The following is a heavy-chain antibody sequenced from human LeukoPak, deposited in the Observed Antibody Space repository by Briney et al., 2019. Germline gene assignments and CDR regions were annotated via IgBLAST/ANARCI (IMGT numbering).Heavy chain of an antibody. CDR2: IYSTGTT. CDR1: GGSISNYY. CDR3: ARDRIVVVPAATRYYYYYYGMDV. D-gene: IGHD2-2*01. Sequence: SETLSLTCTVSGGSISNYYWSWIRQPPGKGLQWIGYIYSTGTTNYNRSLRSRVTISVDTSKNQFSLKLSSVTAADTAVYYCARDRIVVVPAATRYYYYYYGMDVWGQGTTVTVSS. J-gene: IGHJ6*01. V-gene: IGHV4-59*01.